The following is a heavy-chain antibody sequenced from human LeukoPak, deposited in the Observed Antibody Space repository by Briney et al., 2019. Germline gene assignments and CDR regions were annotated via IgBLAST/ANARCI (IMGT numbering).Heavy chain of an antibody. CDR3: AKELHDFTDYYMDV. CDR1: GFTFRNYV. Sequence: GGSLRLSCAASGFTFRNYVMTWVRQAPGKGLEWVSGISGSGGSIYYADSVKGRFTISRDNSKNTLYLQMNSLRAEDTAIHYCAKELHDFTDYYMDVWGKGTTVTVSS. J-gene: IGHJ6*03. V-gene: IGHV3-23*01. D-gene: IGHD3-3*01. CDR2: ISGSGGSI.